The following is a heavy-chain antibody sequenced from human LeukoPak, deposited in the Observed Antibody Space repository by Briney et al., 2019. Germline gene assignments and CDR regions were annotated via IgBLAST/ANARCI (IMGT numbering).Heavy chain of an antibody. CDR1: GGSISSSYW. V-gene: IGHV4-4*02. D-gene: IGHD7-27*01. CDR2: VYHSGST. J-gene: IGHJ6*03. CDR3: ARQTGAYYYYMDV. Sequence: SGTLSLTCAVSGGSISSSYWWSWVRQPPGKGLEWIGEVYHSGSTNYYPSLKSRVTISIEKPKNQFSLKLSSVTAADTAVYYCARQTGAYYYYMDVWGKGTTVTVSS.